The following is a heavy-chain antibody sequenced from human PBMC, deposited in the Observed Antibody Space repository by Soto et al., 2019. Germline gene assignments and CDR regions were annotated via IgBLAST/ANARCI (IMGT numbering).Heavy chain of an antibody. CDR3: AISRDGYNYPEVLFDY. CDR1: GSTFSSYA. D-gene: IGHD5-12*01. Sequence: GASVKVSCKASGSTFSSYAISWVRQAPGQGLEWMGGIIPIFGTANYAQKFQGRVTITADESTSTAYMELSSLRSEDTAVYYCAISRDGYNYPEVLFDYWGQGTLVTVSS. CDR2: IIPIFGTA. J-gene: IGHJ4*02. V-gene: IGHV1-69*13.